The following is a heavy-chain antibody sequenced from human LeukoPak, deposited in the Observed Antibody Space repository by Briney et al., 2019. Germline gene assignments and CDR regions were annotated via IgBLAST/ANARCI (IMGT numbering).Heavy chain of an antibody. V-gene: IGHV4-59*06. D-gene: IGHD5-18*01. Sequence: KPSETLSLTCTVSGGSISSYYWSWIRQHPGKGLEWIGYIYYSGSTYYNPSLKSRVTISVDTSKNQFSLKLSSVTAADTAVYYCARGGIRASAMVFDYWGQGTLVTVSS. J-gene: IGHJ4*02. CDR2: IYYSGST. CDR1: GGSISSYY. CDR3: ARGGIRASAMVFDY.